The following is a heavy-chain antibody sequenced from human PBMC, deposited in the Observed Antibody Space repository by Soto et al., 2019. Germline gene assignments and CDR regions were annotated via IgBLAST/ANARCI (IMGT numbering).Heavy chain of an antibody. CDR3: ASTRYCSGGSCYNRFDP. Sequence: NPSETLSLTCTVSGGSISSSSYYWGWIRQPPGKGLEWIGSIYYSGSTYYNPSLKSRVTISVDTSKNQFSLKLSSVTAADTAVYYCASTRYCSGGSCYNRFDPWGQGTLVTVSS. V-gene: IGHV4-39*01. J-gene: IGHJ5*02. CDR1: GGSISSSSYY. D-gene: IGHD2-15*01. CDR2: IYYSGST.